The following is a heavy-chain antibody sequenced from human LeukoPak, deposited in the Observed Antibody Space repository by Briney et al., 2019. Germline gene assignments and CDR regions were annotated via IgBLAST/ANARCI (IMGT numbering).Heavy chain of an antibody. CDR2: ISSSSSYI. V-gene: IGHV3-21*01. CDR1: GFTFSSYS. D-gene: IGHD3-10*01. J-gene: IGHJ4*02. CDR3: ARASGSGVDY. Sequence: GGSLRLSCAASGFTFSSYSMNWVRQAPGKGLEWVSSISSSSSYIYYADSVKGRFTISRDNAKNSLYLQVNSLRAKDTAVYYCARASGSGVDYWGQGTLVTVSS.